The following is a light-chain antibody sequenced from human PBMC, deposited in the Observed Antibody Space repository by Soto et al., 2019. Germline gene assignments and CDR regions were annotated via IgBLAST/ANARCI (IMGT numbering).Light chain of an antibody. V-gene: IGLV1-40*01. J-gene: IGLJ1*01. Sequence: QSVLTQPPSVSGAPGQRVTISCTVSSSNIGAGFDVHWYQQLPGTAPKLLIYGNSNRPSGVPDRFSGSRSGTSASLAITGLQAEDEADYYCQSYDSSLTGSKVFGSGTKVT. CDR1: SSNIGAGFD. CDR3: QSYDSSLTGSKV. CDR2: GNS.